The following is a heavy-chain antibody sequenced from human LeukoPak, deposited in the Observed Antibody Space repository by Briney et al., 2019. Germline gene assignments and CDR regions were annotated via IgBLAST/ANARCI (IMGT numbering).Heavy chain of an antibody. Sequence: SETLSLTCSVSGGPISSSSYYWGWIRQPPGKGLEWIGYIYYSGSTYYNPSLKSRVTISVDTSKNQFSLKLSSVTAADTAVYYCASSPVGATDYWGQGTLVTVSS. CDR2: IYYSGST. J-gene: IGHJ4*02. CDR3: ASSPVGATDY. CDR1: GGPISSSSYY. D-gene: IGHD1-26*01. V-gene: IGHV4-39*07.